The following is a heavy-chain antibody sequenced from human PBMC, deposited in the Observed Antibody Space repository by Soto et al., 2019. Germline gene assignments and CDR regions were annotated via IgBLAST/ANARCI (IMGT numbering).Heavy chain of an antibody. CDR3: ASDIVVVVAVPDDYYYGLDV. CDR1: GGIFSSHA. CDR2: IVPIFGTS. D-gene: IGHD2-15*01. Sequence: QVQLVQSGAEVKKPGSSVKVSCKASGGIFSSHAITWVRQAPGQGLECMGGIVPIFGTSNYAEHFQGRVTITADKSTSTAYMELSSLRSEDTAVYYCASDIVVVVAVPDDYYYGLDVWGQGTPVTVSS. J-gene: IGHJ6*02. V-gene: IGHV1-69*06.